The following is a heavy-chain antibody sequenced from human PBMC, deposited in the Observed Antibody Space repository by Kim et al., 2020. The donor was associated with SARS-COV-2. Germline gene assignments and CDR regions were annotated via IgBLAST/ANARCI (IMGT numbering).Heavy chain of an antibody. Sequence: GGSLRLSCAASGFTFSSYDMSWVRQAPGKGLEWVSLIYSGGSSTQYADSVKGRFTISRDNSKNTLYLQMNSLRADDTAVYYCANDPGDYWGQGTLVTVSS. CDR1: GFTFSSYD. CDR2: IYSGGSST. CDR3: ANDPGDY. V-gene: IGHV3-23*03. J-gene: IGHJ4*02.